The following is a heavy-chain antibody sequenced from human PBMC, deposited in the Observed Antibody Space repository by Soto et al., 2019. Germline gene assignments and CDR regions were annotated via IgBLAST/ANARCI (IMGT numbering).Heavy chain of an antibody. CDR2: INHSGRT. CDR1: GGSFSGYY. D-gene: IGHD3-22*01. J-gene: IGHJ4*02. CDR3: ARGTYYYDSSGYHY. Sequence: WETLSFPCAVYGGSFSGYYWSWIRQPPGKGLEWIGEINHSGRTNYTPSLKSRVTISVDTSKNQFSLKLSSVTAADTAVYYCARGTYYYDSSGYHYWGQGTLVTVSS. V-gene: IGHV4-34*01.